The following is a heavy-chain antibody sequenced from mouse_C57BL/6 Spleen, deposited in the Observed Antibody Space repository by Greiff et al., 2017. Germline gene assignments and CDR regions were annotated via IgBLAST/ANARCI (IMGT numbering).Heavy chain of an antibody. CDR3: ASHLITTAYAMDY. J-gene: IGHJ4*01. V-gene: IGHV1-55*01. CDR1: GYTFTSYW. Sequence: QVQLQQPGAELVKPGASVKMSCKASGYTFTSYWITWVKQRPGQGLEWIGDIYPGSGSTNYNEKLKSKATLTVDTSSSTAYMQLSSLTSEDSAVYYCASHLITTAYAMDYWGQGTSVTVSS. CDR2: IYPGSGST. D-gene: IGHD1-1*01.